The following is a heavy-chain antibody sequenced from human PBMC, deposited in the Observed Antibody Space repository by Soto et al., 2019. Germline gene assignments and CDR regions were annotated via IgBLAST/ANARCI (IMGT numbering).Heavy chain of an antibody. CDR2: IYYSGST. D-gene: IGHD2-2*01. V-gene: IGHV4-31*03. J-gene: IGHJ5*02. Sequence: ASETLSLTCTVSGGSISSGGYYWSWIRQHPGKGLEWIGYIYYSGSTYYNPSLKSRVTISVDTSKNQFSLKLSSVTAADTAVYYCARGIVLVPAARSPQGWFDPWGQGTLVTVSS. CDR3: ARGIVLVPAARSPQGWFDP. CDR1: GGSISSGGYY.